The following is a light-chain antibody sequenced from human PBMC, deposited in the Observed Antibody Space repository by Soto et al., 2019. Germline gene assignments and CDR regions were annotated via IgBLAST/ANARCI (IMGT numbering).Light chain of an antibody. Sequence: EIVLTQSPATLSLSPGERATLSCRASQSVSSYLAWYQQKPGQAPRLLIYDASNRATGIPARFSSSGSGTDFTLTISSLEPEDFAVYYCQQRSNWPYTFGQGTKLESK. V-gene: IGKV3-11*01. CDR1: QSVSSY. CDR3: QQRSNWPYT. CDR2: DAS. J-gene: IGKJ2*01.